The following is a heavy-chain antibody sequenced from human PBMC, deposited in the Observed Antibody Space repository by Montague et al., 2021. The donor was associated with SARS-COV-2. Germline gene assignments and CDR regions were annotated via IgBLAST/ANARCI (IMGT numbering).Heavy chain of an antibody. Sequence: SETLSLTCAVYGGSFSDYHWSWIRQPAGKGLEWIGRISISGSTNYNPSLKSRVTISVDTSKNQFSLKLSSVTAADTAVYYCARDIAVAGLFDYWGQGTLVTVSS. J-gene: IGHJ4*02. V-gene: IGHV4-4*07. CDR3: ARDIAVAGLFDY. CDR2: ISISGST. CDR1: GGSFSDYH. D-gene: IGHD6-19*01.